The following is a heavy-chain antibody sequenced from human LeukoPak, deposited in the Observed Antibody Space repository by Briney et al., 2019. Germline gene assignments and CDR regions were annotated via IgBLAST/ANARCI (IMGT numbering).Heavy chain of an antibody. V-gene: IGHV1-46*03. Sequence: ASVKVSCKASGYTFTSYYMHWVRQAPGHGLEWMGIINPSGGSTSYAQKFQGRVTMTRDTSTSTVYMELSSLRSEDTAVYYCASRGYSYGYHFDYWGQGTLVTVSS. CDR1: GYTFTSYY. D-gene: IGHD5-18*01. CDR3: ASRGYSYGYHFDY. J-gene: IGHJ4*02. CDR2: INPSGGST.